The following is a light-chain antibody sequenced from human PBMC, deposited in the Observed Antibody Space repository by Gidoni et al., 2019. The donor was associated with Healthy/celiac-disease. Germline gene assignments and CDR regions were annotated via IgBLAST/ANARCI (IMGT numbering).Light chain of an antibody. Sequence: EIVLTQSQATLSLSPVERATLSCRASQSVSSYLAWYQQKPGQAPRLLIYDASNRATGIPARFSGSGSGTDFTLTISSLEPEDFAVYYCQQRSNWPSLTFGGGTKVEIK. CDR3: QQRSNWPSLT. CDR1: QSVSSY. V-gene: IGKV3-11*01. J-gene: IGKJ4*01. CDR2: DAS.